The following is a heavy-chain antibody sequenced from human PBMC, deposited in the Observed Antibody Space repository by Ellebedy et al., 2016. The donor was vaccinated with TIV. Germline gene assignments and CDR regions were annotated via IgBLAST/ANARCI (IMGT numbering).Heavy chain of an antibody. Sequence: GESLKISCKGSGYSFTSYWIGCLRQMRGRGLESMGIIYPGYSDTRYSPSFQGQVTISADKSISTAYLQWSSLKASDTAMYYCTSVDTARVRGAYWGQGTLVTVSS. V-gene: IGHV5-51*01. CDR3: TSVDTARVRGAY. J-gene: IGHJ4*02. CDR1: GYSFTSYW. CDR2: IYPGYSDT. D-gene: IGHD5-18*01.